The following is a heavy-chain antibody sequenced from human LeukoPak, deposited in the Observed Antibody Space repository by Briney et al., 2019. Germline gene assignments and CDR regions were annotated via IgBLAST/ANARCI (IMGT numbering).Heavy chain of an antibody. J-gene: IGHJ5*02. CDR1: GGSISSGSYY. CDR3: AGTRRYCSGGSCYNWFDP. CDR2: IYASGST. D-gene: IGHD2-15*01. Sequence: SETLSLTCTVSGGSISSGSYYWSWIRQPAGKGLEWIGRIYASGSTTYNSSLKSRVTISIDTSKNQLSLKLTSVTAADAAVYYCAGTRRYCSGGSCYNWFDPWGQGTLVTVSS. V-gene: IGHV4-61*02.